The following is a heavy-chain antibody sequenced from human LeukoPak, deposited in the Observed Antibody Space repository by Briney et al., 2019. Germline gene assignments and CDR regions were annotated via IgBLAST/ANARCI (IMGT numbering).Heavy chain of an antibody. CDR2: IYYSGST. CDR1: GGSISSYY. Sequence: SETLSLTCTVSGGSISSYYWSWIRQPAGKGLDWIGRIYYSGSTYYNPSLKSRVTISVDTSKNQFSLKLSSVTAADTAVYYCARTLDDAFDIWCQGTMVTVSS. J-gene: IGHJ3*02. CDR3: ARTLDDAFDI. V-gene: IGHV4-4*07. D-gene: IGHD6-6*01.